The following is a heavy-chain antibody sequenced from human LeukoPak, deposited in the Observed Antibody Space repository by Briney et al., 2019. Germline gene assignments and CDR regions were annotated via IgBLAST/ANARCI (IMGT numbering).Heavy chain of an antibody. Sequence: GRSLRLSCAASGFTFSSYSMNWVRQAPGKGLEWVSSISISSSYIYYADSVKGRFTIPRDNAKKSLYLQMNSLRAEDTAVYYCARDLGYDILTGYYKDYWGQGTLVTVSS. J-gene: IGHJ4*02. V-gene: IGHV3-21*01. CDR2: ISISSSYI. CDR3: ARDLGYDILTGYYKDY. D-gene: IGHD3-9*01. CDR1: GFTFSSYS.